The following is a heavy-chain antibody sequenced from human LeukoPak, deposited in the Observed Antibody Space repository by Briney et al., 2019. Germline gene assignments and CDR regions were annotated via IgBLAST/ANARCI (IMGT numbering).Heavy chain of an antibody. CDR2: INPSGGST. V-gene: IGHV1-46*01. CDR1: GYTFTSHY. Sequence: ASVKVSCKASGYTFTSHYMYWVRQAPGQGLEWMGIINPSGGSTSYAQKFQGRVTMTRDTSTSTVYMELSSLRSEDTAVYYCTRARGYSSSDDAFDIWGQGTMVTVSS. J-gene: IGHJ3*02. CDR3: TRARGYSSSDDAFDI. D-gene: IGHD6-19*01.